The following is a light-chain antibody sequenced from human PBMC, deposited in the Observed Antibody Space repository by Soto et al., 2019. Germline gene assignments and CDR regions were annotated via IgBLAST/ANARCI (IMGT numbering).Light chain of an antibody. J-gene: IGLJ2*01. Sequence: QPVLTQPPSASGTPGQRVTISCSGSSSNIGSNTVNWYQQLPGTAPKLLIYSNNQRPSGVPDRFSGSKSGTSASLAISGLQSEDEADYYCAPWDDSLNGLVVFGGGTKVTVL. CDR1: SSNIGSNT. CDR2: SNN. V-gene: IGLV1-44*01. CDR3: APWDDSLNGLVV.